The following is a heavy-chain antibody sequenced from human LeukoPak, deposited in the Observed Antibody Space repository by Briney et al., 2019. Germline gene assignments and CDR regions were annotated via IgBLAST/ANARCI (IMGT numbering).Heavy chain of an antibody. CDR3: VRDQQLRFDP. CDR2: INNDGSNT. Sequence: QAGGSLRLSCAASGFTLSNYWMHWVRQAPGKGLVWVSHINNDGSNTNYADSVKGRFTISRDNAKNTLYLQMNSLRAEDTAVYYCVRDQQLRFDPWGQGTLVIVSS. V-gene: IGHV3-74*01. CDR1: GFTLSNYW. D-gene: IGHD4-11*01. J-gene: IGHJ5*02.